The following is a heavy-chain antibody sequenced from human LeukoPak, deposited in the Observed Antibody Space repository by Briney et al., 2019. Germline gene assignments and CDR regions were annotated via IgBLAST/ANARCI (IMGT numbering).Heavy chain of an antibody. D-gene: IGHD6-19*01. CDR2: INPNSGGT. CDR3: ARDPGIAVAGTELYYYYYMDV. V-gene: IGHV1-2*02. Sequence: ASVKVSCKASGYTFTGYYMHWVRQAPGQGLEWMGWINPNSGGTNYAQKFQGRVTMTRDTSISTAYMELSRLRSDDTAVYYCARDPGIAVAGTELYYYYYMDVWGKGTAVTVSS. J-gene: IGHJ6*03. CDR1: GYTFTGYY.